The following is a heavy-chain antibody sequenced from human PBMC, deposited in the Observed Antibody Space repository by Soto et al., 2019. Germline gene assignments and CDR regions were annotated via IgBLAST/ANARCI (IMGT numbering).Heavy chain of an antibody. D-gene: IGHD3-22*01. CDR3: ARVATMGRYYYDSSGYYTYNWFDP. Sequence: QVQLVESGGGVVQPGRSLRLSCAASGFTFSSYGMHWVRQAPGKGLEWVAVIWYDGSNKYYADSVKGRFTISRDNSKNTLYLQMNSLRAEDTAVYYCARVATMGRYYYDSSGYYTYNWFDPWGQGTLVTVSS. V-gene: IGHV3-33*01. J-gene: IGHJ5*02. CDR1: GFTFSSYG. CDR2: IWYDGSNK.